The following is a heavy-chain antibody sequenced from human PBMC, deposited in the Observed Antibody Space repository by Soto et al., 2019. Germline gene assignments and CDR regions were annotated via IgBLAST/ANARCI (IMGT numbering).Heavy chain of an antibody. Sequence: QVQLVQSGAEVKKPGASVKVSCKASGYTFTSYGISWVRQAPGQGLEWMGWISAYNGHTNYAQRLQGRVTMTTDTSAGTAYMELRSVRSDDTAVYYCASSLLVGYGLEGESDWGQGTLVTVSS. CDR3: ASSLLVGYGLEGESD. J-gene: IGHJ4*02. CDR2: ISAYNGHT. V-gene: IGHV1-18*01. CDR1: GYTFTSYG. D-gene: IGHD5-18*01.